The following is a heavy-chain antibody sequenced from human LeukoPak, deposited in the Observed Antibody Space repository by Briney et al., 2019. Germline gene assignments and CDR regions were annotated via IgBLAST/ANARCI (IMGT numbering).Heavy chain of an antibody. D-gene: IGHD3-22*01. Sequence: ASVKVSCKASGYTFTSYYMHWVRQAPGQGLEWMGIINPSGGSTSYAQKFQGRVTMTRDTSTSTVYMELSSLRSEDTAVYYCAGDSPIYYDSSGYPGDYWGQGTLVTVSS. V-gene: IGHV1-46*01. J-gene: IGHJ4*02. CDR2: INPSGGST. CDR3: AGDSPIYYDSSGYPGDY. CDR1: GYTFTSYY.